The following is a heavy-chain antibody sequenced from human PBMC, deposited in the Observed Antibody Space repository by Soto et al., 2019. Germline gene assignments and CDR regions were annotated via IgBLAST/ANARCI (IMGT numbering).Heavy chain of an antibody. CDR1: GGSISSYY. CDR3: ARHVIGDYYDY. CDR2: IYYSGST. Sequence: SETLSLTCTVSGGSISSYYWSWIRQPPGKGLEWIGYIYYSGSTNYNPSLKSRVTISVDTSKNQFSLKLSSVTAADTAVYYCARHVIGDYYDYWGQGTLVTVSS. V-gene: IGHV4-59*08. D-gene: IGHD2-21*01. J-gene: IGHJ4*02.